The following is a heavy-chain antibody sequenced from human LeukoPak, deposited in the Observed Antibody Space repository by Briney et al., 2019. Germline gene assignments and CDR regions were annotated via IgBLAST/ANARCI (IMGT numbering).Heavy chain of an antibody. CDR2: IYTSGST. CDR1: GGSISSYY. Sequence: SETLSLTCTVSGGSISSYYWSWIRQPAGKGLEWIGRIYTSGSTNYNASLKSRVSMSVDMSKNQFSLKLSSVTAADTAVFYCARENSGSHREFDYWGQGTLVTVSS. V-gene: IGHV4-4*07. D-gene: IGHD1-26*01. CDR3: ARENSGSHREFDY. J-gene: IGHJ4*02.